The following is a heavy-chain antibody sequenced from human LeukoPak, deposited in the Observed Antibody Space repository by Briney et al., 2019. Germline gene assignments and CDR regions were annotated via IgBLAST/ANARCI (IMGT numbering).Heavy chain of an antibody. CDR2: IYTSGST. CDR1: GGSFSGYY. CDR3: AKDSTMIGGYMDV. Sequence: PSETLSLTCAVYGGSFSGYYWSWIRQPAGKGLEWIGRIYTSGSTNYNPSLKSRVTMSVDTSKNQFSLKLSSVTAADTAVYYCAKDSTMIGGYMDVWGKGTTVTISS. J-gene: IGHJ6*03. D-gene: IGHD3-22*01. V-gene: IGHV4-4*07.